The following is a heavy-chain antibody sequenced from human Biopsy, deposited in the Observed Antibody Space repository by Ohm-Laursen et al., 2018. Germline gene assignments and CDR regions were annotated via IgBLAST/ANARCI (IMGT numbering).Heavy chain of an antibody. V-gene: IGHV4-59*01. Sequence: GTLSLTCTVSGGSISSDYWSWIRQTPGKGLEWIGYIYYSGSTSYNPYLKSRVTISVDTSKNQFSLRLNSVTAADTAVYYCARATNSTGWPYYYFYGMDVWGQGTTVTVSS. J-gene: IGHJ6*02. CDR2: IYYSGST. D-gene: IGHD2/OR15-2a*01. CDR3: ARATNSTGWPYYYFYGMDV. CDR1: GGSISSDY.